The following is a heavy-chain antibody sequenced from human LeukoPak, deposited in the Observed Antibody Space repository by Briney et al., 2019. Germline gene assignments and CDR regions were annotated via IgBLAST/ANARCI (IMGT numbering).Heavy chain of an antibody. V-gene: IGHV4-39*01. Sequence: SETLSLTCTVSGDFLSSGSYYWGWIGQSLGKGLAWIGSIYYSGSTFYNASFESRLTMSVDTSKNQFSLKLSSVTAAGTAVYYCARRKDYWSGFIDSWGQGTLVTVSS. J-gene: IGHJ5*01. D-gene: IGHD3-3*01. CDR2: IYYSGST. CDR1: GDFLSSGSYY. CDR3: ARRKDYWSGFIDS.